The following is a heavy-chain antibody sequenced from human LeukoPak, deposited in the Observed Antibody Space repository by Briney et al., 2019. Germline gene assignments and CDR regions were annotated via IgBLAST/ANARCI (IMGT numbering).Heavy chain of an antibody. CDR2: INPNSGGT. D-gene: IGHD4-11*01. CDR1: GYTFTGYY. Sequence: ASVKVSCKASGYTFTGYYMRWVRQAPGQGLEWMGWINPNSGGTNYAQKFQGRVTMTRDTSISTAYMELSRLRSDDTAVYYCARDRSSNYPDAFDIWGQGTMVTVSS. CDR3: ARDRSSNYPDAFDI. J-gene: IGHJ3*02. V-gene: IGHV1-2*02.